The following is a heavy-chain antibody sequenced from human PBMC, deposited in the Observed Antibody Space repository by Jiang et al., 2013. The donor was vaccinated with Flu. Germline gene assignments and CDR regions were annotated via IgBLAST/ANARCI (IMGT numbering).Heavy chain of an antibody. CDR2: IHYTGTT. CDR1: GGSFGSNY. J-gene: IGHJ3*01. Sequence: GLVKPSETLSLACTFSGGSFGSNYLSWIRQSPGKGLEWIGFIHYTGTTNYNPSLQSRVAIALDTSKNQFSLWLSSVTATDTAMYYCARGDGSNGYGAMWGQGTMVIVS. CDR3: ARGDGSNGYGAM. V-gene: IGHV4-59*08. D-gene: IGHD5-18*01.